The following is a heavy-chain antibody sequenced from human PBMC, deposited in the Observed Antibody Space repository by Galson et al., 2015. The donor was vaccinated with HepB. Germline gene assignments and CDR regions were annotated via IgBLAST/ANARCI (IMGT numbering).Heavy chain of an antibody. CDR2: ILDSGDTT. CDR3: AIRGFMTY. V-gene: IGHV3-23*01. CDR1: GFTFSSYA. J-gene: IGHJ4*02. Sequence: SLRLSCAASGFTFSSYAMTWVSQAPGKGLEWVSTILDSGDTTHYAGSVKGRFTISRDNSKNTLYLQMNSLRTEDTAVYYCAIRGFMTYWGQGTLVTVSS.